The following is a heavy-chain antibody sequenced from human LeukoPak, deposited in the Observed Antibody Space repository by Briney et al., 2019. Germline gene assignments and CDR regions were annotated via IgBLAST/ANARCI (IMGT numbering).Heavy chain of an antibody. D-gene: IGHD5-18*01. CDR3: AKDLGVLYSYNYFDD. CDR1: GFTFSSYA. CDR2: ISGSGGST. J-gene: IGHJ4*02. V-gene: IGHV3-23*01. Sequence: GGSLRLSCAASGFTFSSYAMSWVRQAPGKGLEWVSAISGSGGSTYYADSVKGRFTISRDNSKNTLYLQMNSLRAEDTAVYYCAKDLGVLYSYNYFDDWGQGTLVTVSS.